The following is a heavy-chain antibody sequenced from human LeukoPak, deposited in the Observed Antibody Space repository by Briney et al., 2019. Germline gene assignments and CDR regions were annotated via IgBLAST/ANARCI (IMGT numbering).Heavy chain of an antibody. Sequence: PGGSLRLSCAASGFTFSSYAMSWVRQAPGKGLEWVSAISGSGGSTYYADSVKGRFTVSRDNSKNTLYLQIDSLRAEDTAVYYCAREIQEAFDIWGQGTLVTVSS. CDR3: AREIQEAFDI. CDR2: ISGSGGST. V-gene: IGHV3-23*01. J-gene: IGHJ3*02. CDR1: GFTFSSYA.